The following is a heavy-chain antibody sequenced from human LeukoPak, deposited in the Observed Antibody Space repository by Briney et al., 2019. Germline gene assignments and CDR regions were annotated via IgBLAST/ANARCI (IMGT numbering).Heavy chain of an antibody. CDR3: ARSPYNSDWFDP. CDR1: GYTFSSFG. V-gene: IGHV1-18*01. J-gene: IGHJ5*02. CDR2: TSTYNGNT. Sequence: GASVKVSCKTSGYTFSSFGITWVRQAPGQGLEWMGWTSTYNGNTNYAQKIQGRVTKTTDTSTSTAYMELRSLRSDDTAVYYCARSPYNSDWFDPWGQGTLVIVSS. D-gene: IGHD6-25*01.